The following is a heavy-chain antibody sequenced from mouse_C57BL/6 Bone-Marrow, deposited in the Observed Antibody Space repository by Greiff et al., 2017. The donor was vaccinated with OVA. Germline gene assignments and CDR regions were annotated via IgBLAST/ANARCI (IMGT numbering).Heavy chain of an antibody. CDR3: TTWLMDY. Sequence: EVKLQESGAELVRPGASVKLSCTASGFNIKDDYMHWVKQRPEQGLEWIGWIDPENGDTEYASKFQGKATITADTSSNTAYLQLSSLTSEDTAVYYCTTWLMDYWGQGTSVTVSS. J-gene: IGHJ4*01. CDR2: IDPENGDT. V-gene: IGHV14-4*01. CDR1: GFNIKDDY.